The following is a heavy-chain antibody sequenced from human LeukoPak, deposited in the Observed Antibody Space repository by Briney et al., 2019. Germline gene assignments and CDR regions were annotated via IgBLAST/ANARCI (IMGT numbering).Heavy chain of an antibody. Sequence: PGGSLRLSCAASGFTFSSFAMSWVRQAPGKGLEWVSAISDNGIGTYYADSVKGRFTVSRDNSENTLYLQMSSLRAEDTAVYYCAKYKGNSHYYYYMDVWGKGTTVTVSS. CDR2: ISDNGIGT. CDR3: AKYKGNSHYYYYMDV. D-gene: IGHD4-23*01. J-gene: IGHJ6*03. CDR1: GFTFSSFA. V-gene: IGHV3-23*01.